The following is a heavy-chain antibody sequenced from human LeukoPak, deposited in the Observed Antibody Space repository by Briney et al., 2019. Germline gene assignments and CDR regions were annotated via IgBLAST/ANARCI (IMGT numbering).Heavy chain of an antibody. D-gene: IGHD3-22*01. CDR1: GFTFSSYG. J-gene: IGHJ4*02. V-gene: IGHV3-30*03. CDR3: ARDRDSSGYYLDY. CDR2: ISYDGSNK. Sequence: GGSLRLSCAASGFTFSSYGMHWVRQAPGKGLEWVAVISYDGSNKYYADSVKGRFTISRDNSKNTPYLQMNSLRAEDTAVYYCARDRDSSGYYLDYWGQGTLVTVSS.